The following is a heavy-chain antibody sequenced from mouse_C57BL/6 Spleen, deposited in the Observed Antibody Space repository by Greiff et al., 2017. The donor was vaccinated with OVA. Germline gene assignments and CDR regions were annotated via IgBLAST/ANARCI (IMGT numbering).Heavy chain of an antibody. CDR3: AREAIYYDYDGAMDY. D-gene: IGHD2-4*01. V-gene: IGHV1-82*01. CDR1: GYAFSSSW. Sequence: VQGVESGPELVKPGASVKISCKASGYAFSSSWMNWVKQRPGTGLEWIGRIYPGDGDTNYNGKFKGKATRTADKSSSTAYMQLSSLTSEDSAVYFCAREAIYYDYDGAMDYWGQGTSVTVSS. CDR2: IYPGDGDT. J-gene: IGHJ4*01.